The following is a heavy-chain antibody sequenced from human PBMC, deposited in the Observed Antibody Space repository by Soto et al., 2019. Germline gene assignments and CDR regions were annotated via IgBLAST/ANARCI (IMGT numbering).Heavy chain of an antibody. D-gene: IGHD3-10*02. CDR3: ARNMDYYYGRGSGNGHGV. Sequence: QVQLVQSGAEVKEPGDSVRVSCEASGYTFTAYYIHWVRQAPGQGLEWMGWINPKFGDTTYAQDFQSRVSMTRDRSISTVYMELSRLTSDDTAIYYCARNMDYYYGRGSGNGHGVWGQGTTVTVFS. CDR2: INPKFGDT. J-gene: IGHJ6*02. V-gene: IGHV1-2*02. CDR1: GYTFTAYY.